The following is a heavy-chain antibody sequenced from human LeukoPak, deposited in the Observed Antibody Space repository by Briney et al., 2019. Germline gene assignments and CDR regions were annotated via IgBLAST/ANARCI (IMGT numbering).Heavy chain of an antibody. CDR3: ARATYYYDSSGHHFDY. J-gene: IGHJ4*02. D-gene: IGHD3-22*01. CDR2: IIQDGGEK. V-gene: IGHV3-7*04. CDR1: GFTVGMTW. Sequence: GGSLRLSCAASGFTVGMTWVSWFRRAPGKGLGGVANIIQDGGEKYYRDSAKGRFTISRDNARNSLYLQLNSLRAEDTAVPYCARATYYYDSSGHHFDYWGQGTLVTVSS.